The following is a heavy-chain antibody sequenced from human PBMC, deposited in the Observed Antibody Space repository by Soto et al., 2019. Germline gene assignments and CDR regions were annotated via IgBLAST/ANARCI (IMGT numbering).Heavy chain of an antibody. CDR1: GGSFSGYY. Sequence: ETLSLTCAVYGGSFSGYYWSWIRQPPGKGLEWIGEINHSGSTNYNPSLKSRVTISVDTSKNQFSLKLSSVTAADTAVYYCARARPGALFAGGNYYYYYMDVWGKGTTVTVSS. CDR2: INHSGST. J-gene: IGHJ6*03. CDR3: ARARPGALFAGGNYYYYYMDV. V-gene: IGHV4-34*01. D-gene: IGHD2-8*02.